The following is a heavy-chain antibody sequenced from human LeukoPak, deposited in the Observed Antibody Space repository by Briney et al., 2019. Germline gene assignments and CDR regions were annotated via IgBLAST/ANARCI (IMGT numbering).Heavy chain of an antibody. V-gene: IGHV1-2*02. CDR3: ARGYCSGGTCYLVENWLDP. Sequence: ASVKVSCKASGYTFTGYFMHWVRQAPGQGLEWMGWINPNSGGTNYAQKFQGRVTMTRDTSISTAYMELSRLRSDDTAVYYCARGYCSGGTCYLVENWLDPWGQGTLVTVSS. D-gene: IGHD2-15*01. CDR1: GYTFTGYF. J-gene: IGHJ5*02. CDR2: INPNSGGT.